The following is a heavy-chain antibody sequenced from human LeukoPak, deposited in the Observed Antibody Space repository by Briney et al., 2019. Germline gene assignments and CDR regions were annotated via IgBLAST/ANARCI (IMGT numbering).Heavy chain of an antibody. CDR1: VYTFAIYG. CDR2: ISPYDGDT. CDR3: ARDYCTRGGDCYKEDLFDP. V-gene: IGHV1-18*01. J-gene: IGHJ5*02. D-gene: IGHD2-21*02. Sequence: ASVKVSCKASVYTFAIYGISWGRQAPGQGLEWMAWISPYDGDTNYAQNFEGRVTMTTETSTSTAYMELRSLRSDDTAIYYCARDYCTRGGDCYKEDLFDPWGQGTLVTVSS.